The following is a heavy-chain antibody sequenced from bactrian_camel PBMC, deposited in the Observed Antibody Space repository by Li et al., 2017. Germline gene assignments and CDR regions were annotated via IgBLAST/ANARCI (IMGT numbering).Heavy chain of an antibody. D-gene: IGHD6*01. V-gene: IGHV3S53*01. CDR3: AAGPSWRWYRRLRQDEFSD. CDR1: GYTISTIC. J-gene: IGHJ4*01. Sequence: VQLVESGGDSVQAGESLTLSCAASGYTISTICMAWFRQSPGKGREGVATFESDGSTDYADSVKGRFTISQDNAKNTLYLQMNSLQPEDTAMYYCAAGPSWRWYRRLRQDEFSDWGQGTQVTVS. CDR2: FESDGST.